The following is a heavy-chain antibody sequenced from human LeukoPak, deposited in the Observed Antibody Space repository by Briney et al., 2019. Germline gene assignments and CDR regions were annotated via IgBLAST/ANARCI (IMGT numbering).Heavy chain of an antibody. V-gene: IGHV3-23*01. CDR3: AKRGVVIRVILVGFHKEAYYFDS. CDR2: ISGSGGST. J-gene: IGHJ4*02. Sequence: GGSLRLSCAVSGITLSNYGMSWVRQAPGKGLEWVAGISGSGGSTNYADSVKGRFTIPRDNPKNTLFLQMKSLRAEDTAVYFCAKRGVVIRVILVGFHKEAYYFDSWGQGALVTVSS. CDR1: GITLSNYG. D-gene: IGHD3-22*01.